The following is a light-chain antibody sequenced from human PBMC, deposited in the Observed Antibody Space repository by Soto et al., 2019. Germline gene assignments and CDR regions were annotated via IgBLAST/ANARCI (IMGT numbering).Light chain of an antibody. CDR1: SSDVGNYNL. Sequence: QSVLTQPASVSGSPGQSITISCTGTSSDVGNYNLVSWYQQHPVKAPKLIIYEDNKRPSRVSNRFSGSKSGNMASLTISGLQAEDEADYYCCTYAGSSTWVFGGGTKLPVL. J-gene: IGLJ3*02. V-gene: IGLV2-23*01. CDR2: EDN. CDR3: CTYAGSSTWV.